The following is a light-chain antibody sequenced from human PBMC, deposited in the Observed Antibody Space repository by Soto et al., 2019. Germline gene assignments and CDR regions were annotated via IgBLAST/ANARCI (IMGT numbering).Light chain of an antibody. CDR2: DTF. J-gene: IGKJ2*01. CDR1: QSVGSTY. CDR3: QQYGNPPWT. Sequence: ETVLTQSPGTLSLSPGERATLSCRASQSVGSTYLAWYQQKPGQAPRLLIYDTFSRATGIPNRFSGSGSGTDFTLTITRLEPEDFAVYHCQQYGNPPWTFGQGTKLEIK. V-gene: IGKV3-20*01.